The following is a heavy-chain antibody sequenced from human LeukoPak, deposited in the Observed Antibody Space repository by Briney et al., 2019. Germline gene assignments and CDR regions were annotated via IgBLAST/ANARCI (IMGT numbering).Heavy chain of an antibody. CDR1: GGSISSSSYY. D-gene: IGHD3-10*01. V-gene: IGHV4-39*07. CDR2: IYYSGST. J-gene: IGHJ4*02. CDR3: ARGIPYYYGSGSCVFDY. Sequence: ETLSLTCTVSGGSISSSSYYWGWIRQPPGKGLEWIGSIYYSGSTYYNPSLKSRVTISVDTSKNQFSLKLSSVTAADTAVYYCARGIPYYYGSGSCVFDYWGQGTLVTVSS.